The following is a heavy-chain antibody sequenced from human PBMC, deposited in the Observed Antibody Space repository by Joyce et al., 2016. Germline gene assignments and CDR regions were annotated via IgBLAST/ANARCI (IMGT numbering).Heavy chain of an antibody. D-gene: IGHD5/OR15-5a*01. J-gene: IGHJ4*02. CDR1: GYIFINYG. V-gene: IGHV1-18*01. CDR2: ISPYNGQT. Sequence: QVQLVQSGGEVQKPGASVKVSCKASGYIFINYGLTWVRQDPGQGLEWMGWISPYNGQTNYAPRLQGRVTMTTDTSTSTAYMELRSLNSDDTAVYYCARDVSSMNTPGFWGQGTLVTVSS. CDR3: ARDVSSMNTPGF.